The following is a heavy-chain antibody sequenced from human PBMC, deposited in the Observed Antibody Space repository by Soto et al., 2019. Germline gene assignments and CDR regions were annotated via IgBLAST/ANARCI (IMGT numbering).Heavy chain of an antibody. CDR1: GFTFGNFG. Sequence: QVQLVESGGGVVQPGRSLRLSCAASGFTFGNFGMHWGRQAPGKGLEWVAAISADGSDKYYSDSVQGGFTISRDNSKNTLFLQMNSLRVEDTAVYYCTKGSEVARQELDYWGQGTLVTVSS. CDR2: ISADGSDK. D-gene: IGHD3-3*01. J-gene: IGHJ4*02. CDR3: TKGSEVARQELDY. V-gene: IGHV3-30*18.